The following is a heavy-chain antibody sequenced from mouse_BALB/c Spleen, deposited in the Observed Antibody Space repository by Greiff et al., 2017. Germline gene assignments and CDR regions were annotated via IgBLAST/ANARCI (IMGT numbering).Heavy chain of an antibody. D-gene: IGHD2-13*01. Sequence: EVKLVESGGGLVKPGGSRKLSCAASGFTFSSFGMHWVRQAPEKGLEWVAYISSGSSTIYYADTVKGRFTISRDNPKNTLFLQMTSLRSEDTAMYYCARSGLLDYWGQGTTLTVSS. CDR3: ARSGLLDY. J-gene: IGHJ2*01. V-gene: IGHV5-17*02. CDR2: ISSGSSTI. CDR1: GFTFSSFG.